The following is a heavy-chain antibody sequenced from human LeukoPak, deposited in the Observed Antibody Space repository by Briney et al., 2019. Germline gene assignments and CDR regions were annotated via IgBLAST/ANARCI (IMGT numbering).Heavy chain of an antibody. CDR2: SGSGGGT. Sequence: QPGGSLRLSCPACGFTFSSYTMRWVRQAPRKGLEWVSTSGSGGGTYYADSVKGRFTISRDNSKNTLYLQLNGLRAEDTAVYYCAKAGGSYYFDCWGQGTLVTVSS. D-gene: IGHD3-16*01. V-gene: IGHV3-23*01. CDR1: GFTFSSYT. CDR3: AKAGGSYYFDC. J-gene: IGHJ4*02.